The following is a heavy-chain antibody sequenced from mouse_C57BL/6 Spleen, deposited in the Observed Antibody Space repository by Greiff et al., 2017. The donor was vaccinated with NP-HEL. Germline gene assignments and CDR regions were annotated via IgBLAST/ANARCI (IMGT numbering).Heavy chain of an antibody. Sequence: VKLQESGAELVRPGTSVKVSCTASGYAFTNYLIEWVKQRPGPGLEWIGVINPGSGGTNYNEKFKGKATLTADKSSSTAYMQLSSLTSEDSAVYCCARNWDPYYYAVDYWGQGTSVTVSS. D-gene: IGHD4-1*01. CDR1: GYAFTNYL. V-gene: IGHV1-54*01. CDR2: INPGSGGT. J-gene: IGHJ4*01. CDR3: ARNWDPYYYAVDY.